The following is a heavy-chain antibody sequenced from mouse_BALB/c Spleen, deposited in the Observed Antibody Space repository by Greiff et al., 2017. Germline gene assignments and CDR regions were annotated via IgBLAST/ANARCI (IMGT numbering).Heavy chain of an antibody. CDR2: ILPGSGST. Sequence: VQLQQSGAELMKPGASVKISCKATGYTFSSYWIEWVKQRPGHGLEWIGEILPGSGSTNYNEKFKGKATFTADTSSNTAYMQLSSLTSEDSAVYYCARGATARGYAMDYWGQGTSVTVSS. CDR3: ARGATARGYAMDY. D-gene: IGHD1-2*01. CDR1: GYTFSSYW. J-gene: IGHJ4*01. V-gene: IGHV1-9*01.